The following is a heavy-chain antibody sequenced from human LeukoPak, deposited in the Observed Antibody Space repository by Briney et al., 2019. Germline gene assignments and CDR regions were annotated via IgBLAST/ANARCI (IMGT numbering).Heavy chain of an antibody. V-gene: IGHV1-18*01. CDR2: ISAYNGNT. Sequence: ASVKVSCKCSGYTFTSYGISWVRQAPGQGLEWMGWISAYNGNTNYAQKLQGRVTMTTDTSTSTAYMELRSLRSDDTAVYYCARVGSAARPGLACYMDVWGKGTTVTVSS. D-gene: IGHD6-6*01. J-gene: IGHJ6*03. CDR1: GYTFTSYG. CDR3: ARVGSAARPGLACYMDV.